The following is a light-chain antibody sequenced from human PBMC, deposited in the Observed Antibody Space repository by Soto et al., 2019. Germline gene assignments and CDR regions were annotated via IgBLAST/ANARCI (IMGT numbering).Light chain of an antibody. CDR2: DVS. CDR1: QDIRGA. Sequence: AIQVTQSPSSLSASGGDRITITCRASQDIRGALAWYQQKPGKAPKLLIYDVSTLETGVPSRFSGTGSGTEFTLTISSLQPEDFGTYSCQQFNSYPLTSGHGTRRRL. CDR3: QQFNSYPLT. V-gene: IGKV1-13*02. J-gene: IGKJ5*01.